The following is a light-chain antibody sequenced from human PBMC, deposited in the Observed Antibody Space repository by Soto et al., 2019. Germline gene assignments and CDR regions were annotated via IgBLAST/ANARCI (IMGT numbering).Light chain of an antibody. J-gene: IGLJ1*01. CDR1: SSNIESHT. V-gene: IGLV1-44*01. CDR3: ATWDDSRKGV. CDR2: TNN. Sequence: QSALTQPPSASGTPGQRITISCSGSSSNIESHTVNWYQQVPGTAPKLLINTNNQRPSGVPDRFSGSKSGASASLAISGLQSEDAATYYCATWDDSRKGVFGTGTKVTVL.